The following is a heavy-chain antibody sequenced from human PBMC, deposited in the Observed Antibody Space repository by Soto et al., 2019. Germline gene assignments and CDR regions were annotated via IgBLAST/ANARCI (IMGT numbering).Heavy chain of an antibody. CDR2: VFLGDSDA. Sequence: PGESLKISCKGSGGTLSDRWIGWVRHTPDKGLEWIGFVFLGDSDARYSPAFQGQVAMSADRSGTYLQWSSLKASDTGIYYCARRRGRCSDGVCYSWWFDPWGQGTRVTVSS. V-gene: IGHV5-51*01. CDR3: ARRRGRCSDGVCYSWWFDP. D-gene: IGHD2-8*01. J-gene: IGHJ5*02. CDR1: GGTLSDRW.